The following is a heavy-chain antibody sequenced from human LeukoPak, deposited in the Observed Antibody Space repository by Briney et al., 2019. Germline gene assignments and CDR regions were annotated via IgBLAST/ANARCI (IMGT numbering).Heavy chain of an antibody. CDR2: IKSKTDGETI. J-gene: IGHJ1*01. V-gene: IGHV3-15*01. CDR3: LFSICQH. Sequence: PGGSLRLSCAASGFTFSDAWMSWVRQAPGKGLEWVGRIKSKTDGETIDYATPMKDRFRISRDDSKNTLYLQMNSLKTEDTAVYYCLFSICQHWGQGTLVTVSS. D-gene: IGHD3-10*02. CDR1: GFTFSDAW.